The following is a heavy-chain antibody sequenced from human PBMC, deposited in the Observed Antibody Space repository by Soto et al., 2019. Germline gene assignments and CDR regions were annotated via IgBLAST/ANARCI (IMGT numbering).Heavy chain of an antibody. D-gene: IGHD3-3*02. CDR1: GGSINSYY. CDR2: IHYSGTT. J-gene: IGHJ5*02. CDR3: ASPKIAFYNWFDP. Sequence: SETLSLTCTVSGGSINSYYWSWLRHSPEKGLEWIGYIHYSGTTNYNPSLKSRVTISVDTSKNQFSLKLSSVTAADTAVYYCASPKIAFYNWFDPWGQGTLVTVSS. V-gene: IGHV4-59*08.